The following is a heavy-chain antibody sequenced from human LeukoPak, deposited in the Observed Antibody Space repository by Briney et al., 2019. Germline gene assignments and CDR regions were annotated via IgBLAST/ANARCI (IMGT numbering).Heavy chain of an antibody. CDR3: ARDPSQYASGTFDP. CDR2: INPNSDAT. V-gene: IGHV1-2*02. CDR1: GYTFTVHY. J-gene: IGHJ5*02. D-gene: IGHD2-8*01. Sequence: ASVKVSCKASGYTFTVHYIHWLRQAPGQGLEWMGWINPNSDATNYAEKFQGRVTMTRDTSISTAYMELARLTSDDTAVYFCARDPSQYASGTFDPWGQGTLVTVSS.